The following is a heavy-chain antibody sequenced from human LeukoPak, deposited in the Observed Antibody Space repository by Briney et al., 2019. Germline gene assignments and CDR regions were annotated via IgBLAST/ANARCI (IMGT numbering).Heavy chain of an antibody. J-gene: IGHJ4*02. V-gene: IGHV4-30-4*01. CDR3: ARGPDSSGYYYFDY. D-gene: IGHD3-22*01. CDR1: GGSISSGGYY. CDR2: IYHSGST. Sequence: PSETLSLTCTVSGGSISSGGYYWSWIRQPPGKGLEWIGYIYHSGSTYYNPSLKSRVTISVDTYKNQFSLKLSSVTAADTAVYYCARGPDSSGYYYFDYWGQGTLVTVSS.